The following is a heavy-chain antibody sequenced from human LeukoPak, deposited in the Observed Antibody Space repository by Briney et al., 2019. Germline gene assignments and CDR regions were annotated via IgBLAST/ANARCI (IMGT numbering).Heavy chain of an antibody. D-gene: IGHD6-25*01. J-gene: IGHJ4*02. Sequence: GGSLRLSCAASGFTFSDYSMSWIRQAPGKGLEWVSYISSSSSTIYYADSVKGRFTISRDNAKNSLYLQMNSLRAEDTALYYCAKDTPAASWGQGTLVTVSS. V-gene: IGHV3-11*01. CDR1: GFTFSDYS. CDR2: ISSSSSTI. CDR3: AKDTPAAS.